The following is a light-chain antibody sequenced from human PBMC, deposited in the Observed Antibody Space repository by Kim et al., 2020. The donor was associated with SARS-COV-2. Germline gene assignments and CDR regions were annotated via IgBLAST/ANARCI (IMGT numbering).Light chain of an antibody. CDR3: NSRDSSGDHVV. Sequence: SSELTQDPAVSVALGQTVRLTCQGDSLRNYYATWYQQRPGQAPVLVLFGKYNRPSGIPDRVSGSGSGNTASLTITGAQAEDEADYYCNSRDSSGDHVVFGGGTQLTVL. CDR1: SLRNYY. V-gene: IGLV3-19*01. J-gene: IGLJ3*02. CDR2: GKY.